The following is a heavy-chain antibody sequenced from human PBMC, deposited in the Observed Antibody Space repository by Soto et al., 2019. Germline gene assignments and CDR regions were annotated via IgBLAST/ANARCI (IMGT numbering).Heavy chain of an antibody. D-gene: IGHD2-15*01. Sequence: PSETLSLTCAVSGGSISSSNWWSWVRQPPGKGLEWIGEIYYSGSTNYNPSLKSRVTISVDTSKNQFSLKLSSVTAADTAVYYCARGGYCSGGSCYGGYNWFDPWGQGTLVTVSS. CDR1: GGSISSSNW. CDR3: ARGGYCSGGSCYGGYNWFDP. J-gene: IGHJ5*02. CDR2: IYYSGST. V-gene: IGHV4-4*02.